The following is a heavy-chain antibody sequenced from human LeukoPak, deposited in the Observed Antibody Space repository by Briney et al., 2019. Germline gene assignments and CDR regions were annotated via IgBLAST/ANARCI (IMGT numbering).Heavy chain of an antibody. CDR3: ARERRVRFLEWSDAFDI. D-gene: IGHD3-3*01. CDR2: IYYSGST. CDR1: GGSISSYY. V-gene: IGHV4-59*01. J-gene: IGHJ3*02. Sequence: SETLSLTCTVSGGSISSYYWSWIRQPPGKGLEWIGYIYYSGSTNYNPSLTSRVTISVDTSKNQFSLKLSSVTAADTAVYYCARERRVRFLEWSDAFDIWGQGTMVTVSS.